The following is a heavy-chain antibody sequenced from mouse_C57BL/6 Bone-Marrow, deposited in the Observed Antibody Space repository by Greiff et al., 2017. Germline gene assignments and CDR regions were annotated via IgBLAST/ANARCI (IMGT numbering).Heavy chain of an antibody. Sequence: QVQLQQPGAELVRPGTSVKLSCKASGYTFTSYWMNWVKQRPGQGLEWIGVIDPSDSYTNYNQKFKGKATLTVDTSSSTAYMPLSILTSEDSAVYYCARLFAYWGQGTLVTVSA. CDR1: GYTFTSYW. CDR2: IDPSDSYT. J-gene: IGHJ3*01. CDR3: ARLFAY. V-gene: IGHV1-59*01.